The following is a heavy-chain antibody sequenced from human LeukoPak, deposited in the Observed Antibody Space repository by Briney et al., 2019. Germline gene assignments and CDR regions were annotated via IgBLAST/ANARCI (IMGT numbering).Heavy chain of an antibody. CDR1: GFTFSSYA. D-gene: IGHD6-13*01. CDR3: AKLQQLVRGPLDY. CDR2: ITGNGGTT. J-gene: IGHJ4*02. Sequence: GGSLRLSCAASGFTFSSYAMSWVRQAPGKGLEWVSGITGNGGTTYYADSVKGRFTISRDNSKNTLCLQMNSLRADDTAVYYCAKLQQLVRGPLDYWGQGTQVTVSS. V-gene: IGHV3-23*01.